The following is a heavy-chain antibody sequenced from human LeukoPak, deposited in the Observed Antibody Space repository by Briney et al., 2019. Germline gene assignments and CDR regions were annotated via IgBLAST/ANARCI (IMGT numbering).Heavy chain of an antibody. CDR1: GFTFINYA. D-gene: IGHD2-15*01. CDR2: IGGSGGNT. Sequence: GGSLRLSCAASGFTFINYAMSWVPHAPGKGPEWGSNIGGSGGNTYYANSAKGRFTISRDNSKNTLYLQMNSLRAEDTAVYYCARDTGVVVAFDYWGQGALVTVSS. V-gene: IGHV3-23*01. CDR3: ARDTGVVVAFDY. J-gene: IGHJ4*02.